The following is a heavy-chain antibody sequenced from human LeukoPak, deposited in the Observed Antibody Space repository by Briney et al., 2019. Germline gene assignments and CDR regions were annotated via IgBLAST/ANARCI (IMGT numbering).Heavy chain of an antibody. CDR2: IIVAAITT. V-gene: IGHV3-23*01. CDR1: GFIFTSYA. CDR3: ARGGQSNDGFDF. D-gene: IGHD2-8*01. Sequence: GGSLRPSCAAAGFIFTSYAMSWVRRAPGKGLEWASGIIVAAITTSYAASVKGRFTISRDNSKNTLDLQMNSLSAEDTVVYYCARGGQSNDGFDFWGQGTLVTVSS. J-gene: IGHJ4*02.